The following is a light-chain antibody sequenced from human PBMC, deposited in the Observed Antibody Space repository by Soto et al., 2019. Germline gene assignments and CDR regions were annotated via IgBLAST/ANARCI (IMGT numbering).Light chain of an antibody. CDR1: QSVSSY. CDR2: DAS. CDR3: QHYGTSII. J-gene: IGKJ5*01. Sequence: EIVLTQSPATLSLSPGERATLSCRASQSVSSYLAWYQQKPGQAPRLLIYDASNRATGIPARFSGSGSGTDFTLTISRLEPEDFAIYYCQHYGTSIIFGQGTRLEIK. V-gene: IGKV3-11*01.